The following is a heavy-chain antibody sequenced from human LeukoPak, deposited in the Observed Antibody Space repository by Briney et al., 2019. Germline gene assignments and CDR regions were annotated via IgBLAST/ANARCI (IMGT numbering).Heavy chain of an antibody. D-gene: IGHD3-22*01. CDR1: VYTFTSYY. J-gene: IGHJ4*02. V-gene: IGHV1-46*01. CDR2: INPSGGST. Sequence: ASVKVSCKASVYTFTSYYMHWVRQAPGQGLEWMGIINPSGGSTSYAQKFQGRVTMTRDTSTSTVYMELSSLRSEDTAVYYCARGHSSGYYFDYFDYWGQGTLVTASS. CDR3: ARGHSSGYYFDYFDY.